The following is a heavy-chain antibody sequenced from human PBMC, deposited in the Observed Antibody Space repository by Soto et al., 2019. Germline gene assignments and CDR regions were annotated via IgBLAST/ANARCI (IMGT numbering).Heavy chain of an antibody. CDR3: ARAMYTNYVKDFDL. CDR2: ITSSGGNA. Sequence: QVQLVESGGGLVKPGGSLRLSCAASGFSFKDYYMTWMRQTPEKGLEWISTITSSGGNAYYAASVKGRVTISRDNAHNSLYLQMSGLRAEDTALYYCARAMYTNYVKDFDLWGQGTLVTVSS. J-gene: IGHJ5*02. D-gene: IGHD3-16*01. V-gene: IGHV3-11*01. CDR1: GFSFKDYY.